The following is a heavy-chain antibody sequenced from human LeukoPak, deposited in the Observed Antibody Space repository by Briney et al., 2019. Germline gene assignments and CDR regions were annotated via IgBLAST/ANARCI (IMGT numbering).Heavy chain of an antibody. J-gene: IGHJ4*02. CDR1: GFTFSDYY. D-gene: IGHD3-10*01. V-gene: IGHV3-11*01. CDR3: ARDESRLLWFGESHRYYFDY. Sequence: GGSLRLSCAASGFTFSDYYMSWIRQAPGKGLEWVSYIISSGSTIYYADSLKGRFTSSRENAKNSLYLQMNSLRAEDTAVYYCARDESRLLWFGESHRYYFDYWGQGTLVTVSS. CDR2: IISSGSTI.